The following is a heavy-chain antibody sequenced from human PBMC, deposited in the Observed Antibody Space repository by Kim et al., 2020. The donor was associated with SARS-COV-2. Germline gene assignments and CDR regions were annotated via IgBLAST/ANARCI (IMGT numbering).Heavy chain of an antibody. J-gene: IGHJ4*02. Sequence: YAQKLQGRVTITADESTSTAYMELSSLRSEDTAVYYCARAHRFSSGYCFDYWGQGTLVTVSS. D-gene: IGHD3-22*01. CDR3: ARAHRFSSGYCFDY. V-gene: IGHV1-69*01.